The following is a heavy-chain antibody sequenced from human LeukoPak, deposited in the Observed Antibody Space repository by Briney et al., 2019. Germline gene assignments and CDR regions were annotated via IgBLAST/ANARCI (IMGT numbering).Heavy chain of an antibody. CDR2: INHSGST. D-gene: IGHD5-12*01. CDR3: ARDGGGYDY. V-gene: IGHV4-34*01. Sequence: SETLSLTCAVYGGSFSGYYWSWIRQPPGKGLEWIGEINHSGSTNYNPSLKSRVTISVDTSKNQFSLKVTSVTAADTAVYYCARDGGGYDYWGQGTLVTVSS. CDR1: GGSFSGYY. J-gene: IGHJ4*02.